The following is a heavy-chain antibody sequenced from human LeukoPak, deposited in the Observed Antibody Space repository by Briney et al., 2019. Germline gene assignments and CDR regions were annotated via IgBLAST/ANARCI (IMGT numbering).Heavy chain of an antibody. J-gene: IGHJ4*02. Sequence: PSETLSLTCTVSGGSISSSSYYWSWIRQPPGKGLEWIGYIYYSGSTNYNPSLKSRVTISVDTSKNQFSLKLSSVTAADTAVYYCARGSPIVGAVDYWGQGTLVTVSS. D-gene: IGHD1-26*01. CDR3: ARGSPIVGAVDY. V-gene: IGHV4-61*01. CDR2: IYYSGST. CDR1: GGSISSSSYY.